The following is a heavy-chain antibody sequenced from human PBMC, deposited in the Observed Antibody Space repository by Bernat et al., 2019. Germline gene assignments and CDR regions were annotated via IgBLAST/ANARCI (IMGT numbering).Heavy chain of an antibody. CDR3: AHLSDSSGWYYFDY. CDR1: GFSLSTSGVG. J-gene: IGHJ4*02. CDR2: IYWDDDK. Sequence: QITLKESGPTLVKPTQTLTLTCTFSGFSLSTSGVGVGWIRQPPGKALEWLALIYWDDDKRYSPSLKSRLTITKDTSKHQVVLTMTNMDPVDTATYYCAHLSDSSGWYYFDYWGQGTLVTVSS. D-gene: IGHD6-19*01. V-gene: IGHV2-5*02.